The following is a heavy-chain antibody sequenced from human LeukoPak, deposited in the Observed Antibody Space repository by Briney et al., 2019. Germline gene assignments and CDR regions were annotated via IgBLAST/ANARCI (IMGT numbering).Heavy chain of an antibody. CDR1: GFTFDDYA. Sequence: GGSLRLSCAASGFTFDDYAMHWVRQAPGKGLEWVSGISWNSGSIGYADSVKGRFTISRDNAKNTLYLQMNSLRAEDTAVYYCARVSGYRTLSFDYWGQGTLVTVSS. CDR3: ARVSGYRTLSFDY. D-gene: IGHD6-25*01. J-gene: IGHJ4*02. V-gene: IGHV3-9*01. CDR2: ISWNSGSI.